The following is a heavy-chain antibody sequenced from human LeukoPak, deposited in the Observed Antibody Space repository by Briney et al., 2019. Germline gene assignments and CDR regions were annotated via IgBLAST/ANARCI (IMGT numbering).Heavy chain of an antibody. CDR3: AELGITMIGGV. Sequence: GGSLRLSCAASGFIVSSNYMNWVRQAPGKGLEWVSYISSSGSTIYYADSVKGRFTISRDNAKNSLYLQMNSLRAEDTAVYYCAELGITMIGGVWGKGTTVTISS. V-gene: IGHV3-48*03. D-gene: IGHD3-10*02. CDR2: ISSSGSTI. J-gene: IGHJ6*04. CDR1: GFIVSSNY.